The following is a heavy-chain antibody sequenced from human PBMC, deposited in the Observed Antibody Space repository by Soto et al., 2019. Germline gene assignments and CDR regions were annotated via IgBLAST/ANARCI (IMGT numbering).Heavy chain of an antibody. J-gene: IGHJ4*02. CDR1: GGSISSGGYY. CDR3: ARAGVVLAGPFLDY. V-gene: IGHV4-31*03. D-gene: IGHD2-2*01. CDR2: IYYSGST. Sequence: SETLSLTCTVSGGSISSGGYYWSWIRQHPGKDLEWIGYIYYSGSTYYNPSLKSRVTISVDTSKNQFSLKLSSVTAADTAVYYCARAGVVLAGPFLDYWGQGTLVTVSS.